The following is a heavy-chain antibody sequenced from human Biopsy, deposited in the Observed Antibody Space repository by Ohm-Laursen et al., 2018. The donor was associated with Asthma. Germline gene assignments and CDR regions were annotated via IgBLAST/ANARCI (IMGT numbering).Heavy chain of an antibody. J-gene: IGHJ4*02. D-gene: IGHD6-13*01. CDR3: ARATSTWSQSGPHYFDH. V-gene: IGHV4-59*01. CDR2: VHSTGST. CDR1: PGSINDYY. Sequence: ETLSLTCTVSPGSINDYYWNWIRQFPGKGLEWIGYVHSTGSTRFNPSLKSRLTISVDTSVDQVSLKLTSVTAADTAAYYCARATSTWSQSGPHYFDHWGQGTLVTVSS.